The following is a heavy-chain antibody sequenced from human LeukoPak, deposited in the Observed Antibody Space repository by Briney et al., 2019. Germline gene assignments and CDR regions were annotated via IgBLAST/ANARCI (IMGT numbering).Heavy chain of an antibody. CDR1: GFTFSSYG. CDR2: IWYDGSNK. CDR3: TRGVGDSSTFDY. J-gene: IGHJ4*02. Sequence: GGSLRLSCAASGFTFSSYGMHWVRQAPGKGLEWVAVIWYDGSNKYYADSVKGRFTISRDNAKNLLYLQMNGLRAEDTAVYYCTRGVGDSSTFDYWGQGTLVTVSS. V-gene: IGHV3-33*08. D-gene: IGHD6-6*01.